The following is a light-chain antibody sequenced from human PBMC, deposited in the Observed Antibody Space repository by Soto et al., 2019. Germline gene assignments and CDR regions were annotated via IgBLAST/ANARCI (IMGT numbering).Light chain of an antibody. CDR3: CSYAGSYSYV. CDR1: SSDVGGYNY. J-gene: IGLJ1*01. Sequence: QPALTQPRSVSGSPGQSVTISCTGTSSDVGGYNYVSWYQQNPGKAPKLLIHDVNKRPSGVPDRFSGSKSGNTASLTISGLQAEDEAGYHCCSYAGSYSYVFGTGTKVTV. V-gene: IGLV2-11*01. CDR2: DVN.